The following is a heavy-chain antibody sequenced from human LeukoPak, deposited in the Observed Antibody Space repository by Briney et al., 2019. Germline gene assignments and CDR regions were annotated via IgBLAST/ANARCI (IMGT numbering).Heavy chain of an antibody. CDR3: ARNPPGSYDAFDI. D-gene: IGHD1-26*01. CDR2: IYYSGST. V-gene: IGHV4-31*03. Sequence: SETLSLTCTVSGGSISSGGYYWSWICQHPGKGLEWIGYIYYSGSTYYNPSLKSRVTISVDTSKNQFSLKLSSVTAADTAVYYCARNPPGSYDAFDIWGQGTMVTVSS. J-gene: IGHJ3*02. CDR1: GGSISSGGYY.